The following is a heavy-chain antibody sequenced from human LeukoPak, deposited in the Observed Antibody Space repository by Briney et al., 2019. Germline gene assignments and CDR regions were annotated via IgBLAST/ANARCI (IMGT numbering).Heavy chain of an antibody. J-gene: IGHJ6*02. CDR3: ARDRPSNYDILTGYYTFDYYYGMDV. CDR1: GFTFSSYS. V-gene: IGHV3-21*01. Sequence: GGSLRLSCAASGFTFSSYSVNWVRQAPGKGLEWVSSISSSSSYIYYADSVKGRFTISRDNAKNSLYLQMDSLRAEDTAVYYCARDRPSNYDILTGYYTFDYYYGMDVWGQGTTVTVSS. D-gene: IGHD3-9*01. CDR2: ISSSSSYI.